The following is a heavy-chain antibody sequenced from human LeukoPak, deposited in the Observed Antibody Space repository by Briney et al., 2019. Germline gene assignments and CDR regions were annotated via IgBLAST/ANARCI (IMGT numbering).Heavy chain of an antibody. CDR1: AYSISSGYY. J-gene: IGHJ6*03. CDR3: ARRRRSANYYYYYYMDV. D-gene: IGHD4/OR15-4a*01. V-gene: IGHV4-38-2*02. Sequence: PSETLSLTCTVSAYSISSGYYWGWIRQPPGKGLEWIGSIYHSGSTYYNPSLKSRVTISVDTSKNQFSLKLSSVTAADTAVYYCARRRRSANYYYYYYMDVWGKGTTVTVSS. CDR2: IYHSGST.